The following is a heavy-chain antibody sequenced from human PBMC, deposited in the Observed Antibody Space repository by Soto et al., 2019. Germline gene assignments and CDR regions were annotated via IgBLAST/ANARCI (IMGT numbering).Heavy chain of an antibody. CDR1: GFTVSSNY. V-gene: IGHV3-66*01. J-gene: IGHJ6*03. D-gene: IGHD3-3*01. CDR2: IYSGGST. Sequence: GGSLRLSCAASGFTVSSNYMSWVRQAPGKGLEWVSVIYSGGSTYYADSVKGRFTISRDNSKNTLYLQMNSLRAEDTAVYYCASGLTTYFGYYYYYYMDVWGKGTTVTVSS. CDR3: ASGLTTYFGYYYYYYMDV.